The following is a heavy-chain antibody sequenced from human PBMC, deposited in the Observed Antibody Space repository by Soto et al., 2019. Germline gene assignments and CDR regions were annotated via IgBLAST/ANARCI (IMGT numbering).Heavy chain of an antibody. D-gene: IGHD3-3*02. CDR1: GDSISSNSYY. CDR2: IYYSGTT. Sequence: SETLSLTCTVSGDSISSNSYYWEGIRHPPGKGLEWIGTIYYSGTTYYNPSLKSRVTISVDASKNQFSLNLSSVTAADTAVYYCARHSQVTNRVAFPFDPWGQGTLVTVSS. V-gene: IGHV4-39*01. CDR3: ARHSQVTNRVAFPFDP. J-gene: IGHJ5*02.